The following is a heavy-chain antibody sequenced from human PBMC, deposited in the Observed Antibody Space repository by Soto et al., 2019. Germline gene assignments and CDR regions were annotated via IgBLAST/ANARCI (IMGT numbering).Heavy chain of an antibody. CDR1: GFTFSSYA. Sequence: PGGSLRLSCAASGFTFSSYAMSWVRQAPGKGLEWVSAISGSGGSTYYADSVKGRFTISRDNSKNTLYLQMNSLRAEDTAVYYCAKGRDSSGFRGGDYWGQGTLVTVSS. CDR3: AKGRDSSGFRGGDY. CDR2: ISGSGGST. V-gene: IGHV3-23*01. J-gene: IGHJ4*02. D-gene: IGHD3-22*01.